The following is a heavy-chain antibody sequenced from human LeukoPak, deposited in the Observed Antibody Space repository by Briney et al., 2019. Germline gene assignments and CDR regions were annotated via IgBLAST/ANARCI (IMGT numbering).Heavy chain of an antibody. Sequence: SETLSLTCTVSGYSISSGYYWGWIRQPPGKGLEWIGSIYHSGSIYDSGGTYYNPSLKSRVTISVDTSKNQFSLNLRSMTAADTAVYYCAREMIAVTGTCDCWGQGTLVTVSS. V-gene: IGHV4-38-2*02. CDR2: IYDSGGT. CDR1: GYSISSGYY. D-gene: IGHD6-19*01. J-gene: IGHJ4*02. CDR3: AREMIAVTGTCDC.